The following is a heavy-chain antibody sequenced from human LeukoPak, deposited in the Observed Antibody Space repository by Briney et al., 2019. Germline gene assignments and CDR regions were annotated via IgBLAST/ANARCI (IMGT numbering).Heavy chain of an antibody. CDR3: ARDVWHSSGWIYYYMDV. J-gene: IGHJ6*03. V-gene: IGHV4-30-2*01. D-gene: IGHD6-19*01. CDR1: GGSISSGGYY. CDR2: IYHSGST. Sequence: PSETLSLTCTVSGGSISSGGYYWSWIRQPPGKGLEWIGYIYHSGSTYYNPSLKSRVTISVDRSKNQFSLKLSSVTAADTAVYYCARDVWHSSGWIYYYMDVWGKGTTVTVSS.